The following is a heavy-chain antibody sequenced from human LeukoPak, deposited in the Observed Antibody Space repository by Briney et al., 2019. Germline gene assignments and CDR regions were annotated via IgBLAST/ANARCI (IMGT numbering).Heavy chain of an antibody. Sequence: ASVKVSCKASGYTFTTYGISWVRQAPGQGLEWMGWISAYNGNTNYAQKVQGRVTMTRDTSTSTAYMELRSLTSDDTAVYYCARESEYSRSVVMEYWGQGTLVTASS. CDR1: GYTFTTYG. V-gene: IGHV1-18*01. D-gene: IGHD6-6*01. J-gene: IGHJ4*02. CDR2: ISAYNGNT. CDR3: ARESEYSRSVVMEY.